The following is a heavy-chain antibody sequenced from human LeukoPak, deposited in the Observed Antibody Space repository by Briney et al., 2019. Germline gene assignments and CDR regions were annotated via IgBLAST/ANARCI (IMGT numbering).Heavy chain of an antibody. J-gene: IGHJ5*02. CDR2: IIPMFGTP. Sequence: SVTVSCKASGGTFLSFAISWVRQAPGQGLEGMGGIIPMFGTPNYPQKTHGRRTIASDELTSSAYMELNSLRFEDMAVYFCSRYASGTYSGWFAPWGEGSLVTVSS. CDR1: GGTFLSFA. V-gene: IGHV1-69*13. CDR3: SRYASGTYSGWFAP. D-gene: IGHD3-10*01.